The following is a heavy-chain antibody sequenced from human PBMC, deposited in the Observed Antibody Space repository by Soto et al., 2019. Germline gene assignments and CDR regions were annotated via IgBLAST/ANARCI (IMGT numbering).Heavy chain of an antibody. CDR1: GYTFTNKV. J-gene: IGHJ5*02. Sequence: GASVKVSCKASGYTFTNKVIHWLRQSAGQTLEWMGWIHTAKGNTKYSQKFEARVTLTRDTAAGTAYMELNSLRSDDTAVYYCARDPIWTYTWNYARLNYLDPWGQGTLVTVSS. V-gene: IGHV1-3*04. CDR2: IHTAKGNT. CDR3: ARDPIWTYTWNYARLNYLDP. D-gene: IGHD1-7*01.